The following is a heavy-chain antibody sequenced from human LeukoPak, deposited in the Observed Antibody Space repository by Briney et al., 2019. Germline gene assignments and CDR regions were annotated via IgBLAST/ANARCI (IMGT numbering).Heavy chain of an antibody. J-gene: IGHJ5*02. D-gene: IGHD3-9*01. CDR3: ARRGEFLTGYYNWFDP. Sequence: SETLSLTCTVSGGSISSYYWSWIRQPPGKGLEWIGYIYYSGSINYNPSLKSRVTISVDTSKNQFSLKLSSVTAADTAVYYCARRGEFLTGYYNWFDPWGQGTLVTVSS. CDR2: IYYSGSI. CDR1: GGSISSYY. V-gene: IGHV4-59*08.